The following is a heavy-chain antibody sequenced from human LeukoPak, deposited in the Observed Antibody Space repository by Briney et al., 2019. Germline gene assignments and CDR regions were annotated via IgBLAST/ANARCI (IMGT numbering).Heavy chain of an antibody. CDR1: GGSVSSGSYY. Sequence: SETLSLTCTVSGGSVSSGSYYWSWIRQPPGKGLEWIGEINHSGSTNYNPSLKSRVTISVDTSKNQFSLKLSSVTAADTTVYYCARALTMPTHWGQGTLVTVSS. CDR2: INHSGST. CDR3: ARALTMPTH. V-gene: IGHV4-39*07. D-gene: IGHD2-2*01. J-gene: IGHJ4*02.